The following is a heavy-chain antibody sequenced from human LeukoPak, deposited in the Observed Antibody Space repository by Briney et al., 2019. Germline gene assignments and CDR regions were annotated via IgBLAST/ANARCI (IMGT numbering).Heavy chain of an antibody. D-gene: IGHD6-19*01. Sequence: GGSLRLSCAASGFTFSSYAMSWVRQAPGKGLEWVSAISGSGGSTYYADSVKGRFTISRDNSKNTLYLQMNSLRAEDTAVYYCAKDRGHWLGGSGCFDPWGQGTLVTSPQ. CDR2: ISGSGGST. V-gene: IGHV3-23*01. CDR3: AKDRGHWLGGSGCFDP. CDR1: GFTFSSYA. J-gene: IGHJ5*02.